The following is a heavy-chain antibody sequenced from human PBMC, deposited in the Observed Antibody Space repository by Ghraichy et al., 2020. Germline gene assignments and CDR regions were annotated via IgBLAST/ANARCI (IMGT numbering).Heavy chain of an antibody. J-gene: IGHJ3*01. D-gene: IGHD1-26*01. CDR2: IAHGGNT. CDR1: GYSISSGSY. Sequence: SETLSLTCAVSGYSISSGSYWGWIRQPPGKGLEWIGAIAHGGNTYFYPSLKSRFTMSVDTSKNQISLKLDYVTAADAAVYYCARTLTGSFPNAFELWGQGTMVTVSS. V-gene: IGHV4-38-2*01. CDR3: ARTLTGSFPNAFEL.